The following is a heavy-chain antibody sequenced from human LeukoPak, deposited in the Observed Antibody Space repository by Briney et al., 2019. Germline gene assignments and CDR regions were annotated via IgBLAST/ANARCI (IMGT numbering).Heavy chain of an antibody. D-gene: IGHD5-18*01. CDR3: AREARGYSYGYQGSRQFDY. Sequence: ASVKVSCKASGYTFTSFGISWVRQAPGQGLEWMGWIGAYNGNTKYGQKLQGRVTMTTDTSTSTAYMELRSLRSDDTAVYYCAREARGYSYGYQGSRQFDYWGQGTLVTVSS. CDR1: GYTFTSFG. V-gene: IGHV1-18*01. CDR2: IGAYNGNT. J-gene: IGHJ4*02.